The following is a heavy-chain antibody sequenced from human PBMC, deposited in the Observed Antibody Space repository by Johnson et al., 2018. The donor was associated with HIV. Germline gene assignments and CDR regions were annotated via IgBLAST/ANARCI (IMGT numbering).Heavy chain of an antibody. J-gene: IGHJ3*02. D-gene: IGHD3-9*01. CDR3: ARDRILTGYDASDI. CDR2: IYSGGST. Sequence: VKLVESGGGLVQPGGSLRLSCAASGFTFSSYAMSWVRQAPGKGLEWVSAIYSGGSTYYADSVKGRFTISRDNSKNTLYLQMNSLRAEDTAVYYCARDRILTGYDASDIWGQGTMVTVSS. V-gene: IGHV3-23*04. CDR1: GFTFSSYA.